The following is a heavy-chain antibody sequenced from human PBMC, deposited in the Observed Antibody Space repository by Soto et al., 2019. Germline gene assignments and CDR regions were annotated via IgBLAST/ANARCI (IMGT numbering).Heavy chain of an antibody. CDR3: ERYSHGDY. J-gene: IGHJ4*02. CDR2: IDHDGPT. V-gene: IGHV3-74*01. Sequence: EVQLVESGGGLVQPGGSLRLSCAGSGFTFSNYWMHWVRQAPGKGLEWVSRIDHDGPTDYADSVRCRFTISMDNAETTLYLQVTTLGSEDTAVYYCERYSHGDYWGQGTLVTVSS. D-gene: IGHD1-26*01. CDR1: GFTFSNYW.